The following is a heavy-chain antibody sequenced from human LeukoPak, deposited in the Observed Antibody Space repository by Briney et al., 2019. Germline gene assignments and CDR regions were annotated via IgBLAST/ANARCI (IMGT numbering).Heavy chain of an antibody. Sequence: GGSLRRSCAASGFTFSSYGMHWVRQAPGKGLEWVAFIRYDGSNKYYADSVKGRFTISRDNSKNTLYLQMNSLRAEDTAVYYCAKDLTYYDSSGYYWGQGTLVTVSS. V-gene: IGHV3-30*02. J-gene: IGHJ4*02. CDR2: IRYDGSNK. D-gene: IGHD3-22*01. CDR3: AKDLTYYDSSGYY. CDR1: GFTFSSYG.